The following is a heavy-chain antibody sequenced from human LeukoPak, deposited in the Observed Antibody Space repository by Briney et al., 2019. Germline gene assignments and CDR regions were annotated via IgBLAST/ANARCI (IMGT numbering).Heavy chain of an antibody. Sequence: PGGSLRLSCAGSGFTFSYYSVNWVRQAPGKGLEWVSSISSSGSYTYYADSVQGRFIISRDNAKNSPYLQMNSLRAEDTAVYFCARGAERWLQLNAFDIWGQGTMVTVSS. CDR3: ARGAERWLQLNAFDI. CDR2: ISSSGSYT. V-gene: IGHV3-21*01. J-gene: IGHJ3*02. D-gene: IGHD5-24*01. CDR1: GFTFSYYS.